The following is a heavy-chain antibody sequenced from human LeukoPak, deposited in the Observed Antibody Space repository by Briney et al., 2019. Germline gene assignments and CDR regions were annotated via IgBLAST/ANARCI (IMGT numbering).Heavy chain of an antibody. V-gene: IGHV3-30*04. CDR1: GFTFSSYV. CDR2: ISYDGSNK. D-gene: IGHD3-22*01. CDR3: ARDPYDSRGYSAWALDI. J-gene: IGHJ3*02. Sequence: GRSLRLSCAASGFTFSSYVMHWVRQAPGKGLEWVALISYDGSNKYYADPVKGRFTISRDNSKNTLYLQMNSLRAEDTAVYYCARDPYDSRGYSAWALDIWGQGTMVTVSS.